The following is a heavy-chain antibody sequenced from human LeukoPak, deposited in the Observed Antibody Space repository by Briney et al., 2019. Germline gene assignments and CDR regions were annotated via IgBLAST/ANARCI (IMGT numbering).Heavy chain of an antibody. Sequence: PSETLSLTCTVAGATLTSGDFSWSWIRQPPGKGLEWIGYIHYSGSTYYNPSLKSRVTISVDTSKNQFSLKLSSVTAADTAVYYCARQGNGYGDNDYWGQGTLVTVSS. CDR1: GATLTSGDFS. D-gene: IGHD4/OR15-4a*01. CDR3: ARQGNGYGDNDY. V-gene: IGHV4-30-4*01. J-gene: IGHJ4*02. CDR2: IHYSGST.